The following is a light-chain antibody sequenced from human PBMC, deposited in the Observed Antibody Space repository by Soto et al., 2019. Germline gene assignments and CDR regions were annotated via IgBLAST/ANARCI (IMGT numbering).Light chain of an antibody. CDR1: SSDVGGYNY. V-gene: IGLV2-14*01. CDR2: DVS. CDR3: SSYTSSSHVV. J-gene: IGLJ2*01. Sequence: QSVLTQPASVSGSPGQSITISCTGTSSDVGGYNYVSWYQQHPGKAPKLMIYDVSNRPSGVSNRFSGSKSGNTASLTISGLQAEDKADYYCSSYTSSSHVVFGGGTKLTVL.